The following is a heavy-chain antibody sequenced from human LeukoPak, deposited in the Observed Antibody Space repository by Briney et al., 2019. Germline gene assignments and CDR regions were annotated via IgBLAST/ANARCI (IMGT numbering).Heavy chain of an antibody. Sequence: SETLSLTCTVSGDSTSTYYWSWIRQSPGKGLEWIGYVYYNGKTNYNPSLSGRITISLDTSNNQFSLKLTSVTAADTAVYYCARSRGDSTGWYTFDYWGQGTLVTVSS. CDR3: ARSRGDSTGWYTFDY. CDR2: VYYNGKT. D-gene: IGHD6-19*01. V-gene: IGHV4-59*08. J-gene: IGHJ4*02. CDR1: GDSTSTYY.